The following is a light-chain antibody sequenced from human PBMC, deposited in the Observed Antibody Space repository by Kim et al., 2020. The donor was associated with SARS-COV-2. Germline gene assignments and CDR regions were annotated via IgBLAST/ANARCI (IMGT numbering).Light chain of an antibody. CDR2: DAS. V-gene: IGKV3-20*01. CDR3: QQYGASSLN. J-gene: IGKJ4*01. Sequence: PGERATLSCRASQSVSNSRLAWYQQKPGQAPRLPIYDASSRATGITDRFSGSGSGTDFTLTISRLEPEDFAVYYCQQYGASSLNFGGGTKVDIK. CDR1: QSVSNSR.